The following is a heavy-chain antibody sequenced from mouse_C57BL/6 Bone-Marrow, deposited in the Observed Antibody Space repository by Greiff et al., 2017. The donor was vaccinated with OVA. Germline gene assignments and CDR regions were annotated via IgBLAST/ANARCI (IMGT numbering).Heavy chain of an antibody. V-gene: IGHV1-81*01. CDR3: ARGRLPYFDY. CDR1: GYTFTSYG. J-gene: IGHJ2*01. D-gene: IGHD2-2*01. CDR2: IYPRSGNT. Sequence: QVQLKESGAELARPGASVKLSCKASGYTFTSYGISWVKQRTGQGLEWIGEIYPRSGNTYYNEKFKGKATLTADKSSSTAYMELRSLTSEDSAVYFCARGRLPYFDYWGQGTTLTVSS.